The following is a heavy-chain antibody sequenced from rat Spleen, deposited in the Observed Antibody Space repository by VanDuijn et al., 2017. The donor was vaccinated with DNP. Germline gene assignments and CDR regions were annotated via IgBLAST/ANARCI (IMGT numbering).Heavy chain of an antibody. J-gene: IGHJ2*01. V-gene: IGHV4-2*01. CDR2: INQDSSTI. CDR1: GFNFNDYW. CDR3: ARERFGVDY. Sequence: EVKLVESGGGLVQPGRSLKLSCAASGFNFNDYWMGWVRQAPGKGLEWIGEINQDSSTIKYTPSLKDKFSISRDNAHKTLYLQMSKLGSEDTAIYYCARERFGVDYWGQGVMVTVSS. D-gene: IGHD4-3*01.